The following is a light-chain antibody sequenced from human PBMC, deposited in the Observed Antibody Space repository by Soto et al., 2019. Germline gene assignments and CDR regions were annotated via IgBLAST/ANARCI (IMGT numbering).Light chain of an antibody. V-gene: IGKV1-5*01. CDR2: DAS. J-gene: IGKJ1*01. CDR1: QSISSW. Sequence: DLQMTQSPSTLSASVGDRVIITCRASQSISSWLAWYQQKPGKAPKLLIYDASSLESGVPSRFSGSGSGTEFSLPISSLPPDDFATYYCQQYNSYCTFGQGNKVAIK. CDR3: QQYNSYCT.